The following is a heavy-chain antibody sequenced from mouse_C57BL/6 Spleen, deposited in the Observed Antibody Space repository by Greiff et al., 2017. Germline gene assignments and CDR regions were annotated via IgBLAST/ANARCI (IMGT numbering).Heavy chain of an antibody. D-gene: IGHD3-2*02. V-gene: IGHV14-1*01. CDR3: TTPETAQAFDY. Sequence: EVQLQQSGAELVRPGASVKLSCTASGFNIKDYYMHWVKQRPEQGLEWIGRIDPEDGDTAYAPKFQGKATMTADTSSNTAYLQLSSLTSEDTAVYYCTTPETAQAFDYWGQGTTLTVSS. CDR2: IDPEDGDT. J-gene: IGHJ2*01. CDR1: GFNIKDYY.